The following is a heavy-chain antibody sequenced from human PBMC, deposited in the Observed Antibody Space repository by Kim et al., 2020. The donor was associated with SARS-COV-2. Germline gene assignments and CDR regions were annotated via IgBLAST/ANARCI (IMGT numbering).Heavy chain of an antibody. J-gene: IGHJ5*02. D-gene: IGHD3-3*01. Sequence: GGSLRLSCAASGFTFSSYGMHWVRQAPGKGLEWVAVIWYDGSNKYYADSVKGRFTISRDNSKNTLYLQMNSLRAEDTAVYYCARDARSPTYDFWSGYYKKGNWFDPWGQGTLVTVSS. V-gene: IGHV3-33*01. CDR1: GFTFSSYG. CDR2: IWYDGSNK. CDR3: ARDARSPTYDFWSGYYKKGNWFDP.